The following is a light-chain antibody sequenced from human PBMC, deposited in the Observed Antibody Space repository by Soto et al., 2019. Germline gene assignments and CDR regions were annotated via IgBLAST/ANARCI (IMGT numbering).Light chain of an antibody. CDR2: EVN. CDR1: SRDVGNYNY. J-gene: IGLJ2*01. CDR3: TSYAAGKTVV. V-gene: IGLV2-8*01. Sequence: QSVLTQPPSASGSPGQSVFISCTETSRDVGNYNYVSWYQQHPGKAPKLIIYEVNKRPSGVPDRFSGSKSGNTASLTVSGLQAEDEADYYCTSYAAGKTVVFGGGTQLTVL.